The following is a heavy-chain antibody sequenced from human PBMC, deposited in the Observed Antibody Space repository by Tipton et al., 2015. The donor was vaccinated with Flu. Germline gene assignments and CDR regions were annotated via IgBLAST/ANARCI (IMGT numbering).Heavy chain of an antibody. D-gene: IGHD4-11*01. CDR3: ARRDYSNYVSEPQNWFDP. CDR1: GDSVRSSNYC. V-gene: IGHV4-39*07. CDR2: TFHSGNT. Sequence: TLSLTCGVSGDSVRSSNYCWGWIRQPPGKGLEWIGNTFHSGNTYLNPSLKSRVTISIDTSKNQFSLKLSSVTAADTAVYYCARRDYSNYVSEPQNWFDPWGQGALVTVSS. J-gene: IGHJ5*02.